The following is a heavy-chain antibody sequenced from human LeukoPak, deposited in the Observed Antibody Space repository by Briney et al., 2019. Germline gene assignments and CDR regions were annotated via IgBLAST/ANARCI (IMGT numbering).Heavy chain of an antibody. J-gene: IGHJ4*02. V-gene: IGHV3-7*01. Sequence: GSLRLSCAASGFTFSSYWMSWVRQAPGKGLEWVANIKQDGSEKYYVDSVKSRFTISRDNAKNSLYLQMNSLRAEDTAVYYCARDHSDTAMDLYYFDYWGQGTLVTVSS. CDR3: ARDHSDTAMDLYYFDY. CDR1: GFTFSSYW. D-gene: IGHD5-18*01. CDR2: IKQDGSEK.